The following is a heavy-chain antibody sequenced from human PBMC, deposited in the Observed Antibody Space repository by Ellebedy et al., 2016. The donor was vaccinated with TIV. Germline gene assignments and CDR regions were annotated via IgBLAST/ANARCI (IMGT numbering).Heavy chain of an antibody. Sequence: ASVKVSCXASGGTFISYAISWVRQAPGQGLEWMGRVSGYNGNTNYAQKLQGRVTMTTDTSMSTAYMELRSLRSDDTAVYYCARDDYGDRYGMDVWGQGTTVTVSS. D-gene: IGHD4-17*01. J-gene: IGHJ6*02. CDR3: ARDDYGDRYGMDV. CDR2: VSGYNGNT. V-gene: IGHV1-18*01. CDR1: GGTFISYA.